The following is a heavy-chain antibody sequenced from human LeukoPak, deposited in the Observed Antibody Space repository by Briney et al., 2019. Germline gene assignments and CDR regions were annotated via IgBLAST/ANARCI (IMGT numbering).Heavy chain of an antibody. D-gene: IGHD2-2*01. CDR2: IIPIFGTA. CDR3: ARDCSSTSCFDL. Sequence: SVKVSCKTSGYTFTNYGISWVRQAPGQGLEWMGGIIPIFGTANYAQKFQGRVTITADESTSTAYMELSSLRSEDTAVYYCARDCSSTSCFDLWGRGTLVTVSS. J-gene: IGHJ2*01. V-gene: IGHV1-69*13. CDR1: GYTFTNYG.